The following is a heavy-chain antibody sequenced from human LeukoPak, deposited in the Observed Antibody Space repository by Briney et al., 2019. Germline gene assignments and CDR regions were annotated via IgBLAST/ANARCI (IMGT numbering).Heavy chain of an antibody. D-gene: IGHD6-13*01. V-gene: IGHV3-23*01. CDR1: GFTFSRNA. CDR2: LSGSGGDT. Sequence: GGSLRLSCAASGFTFSRNAMSWVRQAPGKGLEWVSSLSGSGGDTYYADSVKGRFTISRDNSKNTLYLQMNSLRAEDTAVYYCVRESPVAAVGRSWFDPWGQGTLVTVSS. CDR3: VRESPVAAVGRSWFDP. J-gene: IGHJ5*02.